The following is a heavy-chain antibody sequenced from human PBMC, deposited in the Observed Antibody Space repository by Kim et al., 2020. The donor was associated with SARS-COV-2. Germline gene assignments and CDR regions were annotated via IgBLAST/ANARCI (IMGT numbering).Heavy chain of an antibody. V-gene: IGHV3-30*04. CDR1: GFTFSSYA. J-gene: IGHJ4*02. CDR3: ARSLHSSSWYFDY. Sequence: GGSLRLSCAASGFTFSSYAMHWVRQAPGKGLEWVAVISYDGSNKYYADSVKGRFTISRDNSKNTLYLQMNSLRAEDTAVYYCARSLHSSSWYFDYWGQGT. CDR2: ISYDGSNK. D-gene: IGHD6-13*01.